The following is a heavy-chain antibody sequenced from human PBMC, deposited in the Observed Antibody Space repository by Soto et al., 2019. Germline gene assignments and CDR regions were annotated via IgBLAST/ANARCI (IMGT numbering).Heavy chain of an antibody. CDR2: IYYSGST. J-gene: IGHJ4*02. Sequence: QVQLQESGPVLVKPSETLSLTCTVSGGSISSYYWSWIRQPPGKGLEWFGYIYYSGSTNYNPSLKSRVTISVDPSKNQFSLKLSSVTAADTAVYYCARGRAARPLYYFDYWGQGTLVTVSS. CDR3: ARGRAARPLYYFDY. D-gene: IGHD6-6*01. CDR1: GGSISSYY. V-gene: IGHV4-59*01.